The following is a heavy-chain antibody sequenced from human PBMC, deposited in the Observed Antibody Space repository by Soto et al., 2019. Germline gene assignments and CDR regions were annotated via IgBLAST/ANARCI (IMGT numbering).Heavy chain of an antibody. CDR2: ISAHNGKT. Sequence: QVHLVQSGAEVKKPGASVKVSCKGSGYAFTTYGITWVRRAPGRGLEWMGWISAHNGKTNYAQKLQGRVTVTRDTSTSTAHMELRSLRSDDTAVYYCARGRYGDYWGQGALVTVSS. CDR1: GYAFTTYG. CDR3: ARGRYGDY. V-gene: IGHV1-18*01. J-gene: IGHJ4*02. D-gene: IGHD1-1*01.